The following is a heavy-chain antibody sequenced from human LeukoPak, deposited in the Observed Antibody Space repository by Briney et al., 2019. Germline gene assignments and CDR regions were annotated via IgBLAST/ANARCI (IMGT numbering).Heavy chain of an antibody. Sequence: SGTLSLTCTVSGGFISSYYWSWIRQPPGKGLEWIGYIYTSGSTNYNPSLKSRVTISVDTSKNQFSLKLSSVTAADTAVYYCARLRAAVAGTPGAFDIWGQGTMVTVSS. CDR3: ARLRAAVAGTPGAFDI. D-gene: IGHD6-19*01. J-gene: IGHJ3*02. CDR2: IYTSGST. V-gene: IGHV4-4*09. CDR1: GGFISSYY.